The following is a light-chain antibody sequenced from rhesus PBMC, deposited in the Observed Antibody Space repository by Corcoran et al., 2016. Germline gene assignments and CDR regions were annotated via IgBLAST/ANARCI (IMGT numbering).Light chain of an antibody. CDR1: QGISKD. CDR3: HQYSSSPLT. Sequence: DIQMTQSPSSLSASVGDTVTITCQASQGISKDLAWYQQKPGKAPKLLIYDASTLQSGVPSRFSGSGSGTDFTLTISSLQSDDFATYYSHQYSSSPLTFGGGTKVELK. CDR2: DAS. V-gene: IGKV1-33*02. J-gene: IGKJ4*01.